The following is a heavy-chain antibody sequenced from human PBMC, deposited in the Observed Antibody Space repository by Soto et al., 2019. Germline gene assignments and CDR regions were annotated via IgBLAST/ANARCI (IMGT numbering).Heavy chain of an antibody. CDR1: GFTFSSYG. V-gene: IGHV3-30*18. Sequence: PGGSLRLSCAASGFTFSSYGMHWVRQAPGKGLEWVAVISYDGSNKYYADSVKGRFTISRDNSKNTLYLQMNSLRAEDTAVYYCAKEEGTTILSTPFDYWGQGTLVTVSS. CDR3: AKEEGTTILSTPFDY. CDR2: ISYDGSNK. D-gene: IGHD3-3*01. J-gene: IGHJ4*02.